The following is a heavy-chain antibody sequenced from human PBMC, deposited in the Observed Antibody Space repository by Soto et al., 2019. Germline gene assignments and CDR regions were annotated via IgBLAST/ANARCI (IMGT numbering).Heavy chain of an antibody. CDR2: ISGNCVST. Sequence: WLSXRLSCAASVFTFISYSVILFRHAPGKGLQCVSTISGNCVSTYYADSVKGRFTISRDNSRNTLYLQMNSLRAEDTAVYYCAQVPGSGSGPYYFHYYGMEVWGQGTTVTVYS. J-gene: IGHJ6*02. CDR3: AQVPGSGSGPYYFHYYGMEV. V-gene: IGHV3-23*01. CDR1: VFTFISYS. D-gene: IGHD3-10*01.